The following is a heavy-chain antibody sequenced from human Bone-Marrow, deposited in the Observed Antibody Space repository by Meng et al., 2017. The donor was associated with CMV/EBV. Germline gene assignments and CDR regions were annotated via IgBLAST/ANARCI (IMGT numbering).Heavy chain of an antibody. Sequence: GESLKISCAASGFTFSSYAMHWVRQAPGKGLEWVAVISYDGSNKYYADSVKGRFTISRDKSKNTLYLQMNSLRAEDTAVYYCARGIAPYYYYYYGMDVWGQGTTVTVSS. J-gene: IGHJ6*02. CDR3: ARGIAPYYYYYYGMDV. V-gene: IGHV3-30-3*01. D-gene: IGHD2-21*01. CDR2: ISYDGSNK. CDR1: GFTFSSYA.